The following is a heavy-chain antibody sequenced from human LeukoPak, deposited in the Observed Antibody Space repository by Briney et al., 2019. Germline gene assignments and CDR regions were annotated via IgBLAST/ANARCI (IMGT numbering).Heavy chain of an antibody. Sequence: GRSLRLSCAASGFTFSSYGMHWVRQAPGKGLEWVAVIWYDGSNKYYADSVKGRFTISRDNSKNTLYLQMNSLRAEDTAVYYCARDRGSSWLRAFDIWAQGTMVTVSS. V-gene: IGHV3-33*01. D-gene: IGHD6-13*01. CDR3: ARDRGSSWLRAFDI. J-gene: IGHJ3*02. CDR2: IWYDGSNK. CDR1: GFTFSSYG.